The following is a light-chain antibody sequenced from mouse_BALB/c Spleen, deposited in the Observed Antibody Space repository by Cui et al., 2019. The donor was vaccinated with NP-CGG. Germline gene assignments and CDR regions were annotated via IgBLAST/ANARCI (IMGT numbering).Light chain of an antibody. CDR2: GTN. V-gene: IGLV1*01. CDR1: TGAVTTSNY. Sequence: QPVLTHSSTLTTSPGETVTLTCRSSTGAVTTSNYANWVQEKPDHLFTGLIGGTNNRAPGVSARFSGSLIGDKAALTITGAQTEDEAIYFCALWYSNHWVFGGGTKLTVL. CDR3: ALWYSNHWV. J-gene: IGLJ1*01.